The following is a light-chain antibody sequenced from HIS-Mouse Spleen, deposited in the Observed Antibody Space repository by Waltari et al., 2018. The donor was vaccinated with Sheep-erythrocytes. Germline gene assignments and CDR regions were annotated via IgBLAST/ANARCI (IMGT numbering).Light chain of an antibody. CDR2: DVS. CDR3: CSYAGSYNHV. Sequence: QSALTQPRSVSGSPGQSVTIPCTGTSSDVGGYYYVSWYQQHTGKAPKPIIYDVSKRPKVVLDHVSGSKTGDTSSLTSSGLQTEDESNYYCCSYAGSYNHVCATGTKVTVL. J-gene: IGLJ1*01. CDR1: SSDVGGYYY. V-gene: IGLV2-11*01.